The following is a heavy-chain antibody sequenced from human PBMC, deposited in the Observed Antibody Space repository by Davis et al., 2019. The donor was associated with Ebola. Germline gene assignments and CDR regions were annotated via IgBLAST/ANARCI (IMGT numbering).Heavy chain of an antibody. D-gene: IGHD6-6*01. J-gene: IGHJ6*02. V-gene: IGHV3-33*01. Sequence: PGGSLRLSCAASGFTFSSYGMHWVRQAPGKGLEWVAVIWYDGSNKYYADSVKGRFTISRDNSKNTLYLQMNSLRAEDTAVYYCARDSSPLYYYYGMDVWGQGTTVTVSS. CDR1: GFTFSSYG. CDR2: IWYDGSNK. CDR3: ARDSSPLYYYYGMDV.